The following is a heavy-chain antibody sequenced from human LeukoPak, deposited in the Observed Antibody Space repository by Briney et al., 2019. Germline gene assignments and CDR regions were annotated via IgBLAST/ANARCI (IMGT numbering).Heavy chain of an antibody. CDR3: ARDLWNFYDDSGYNRDFDS. CDR2: IGTYGGDT. J-gene: IGHJ5*01. Sequence: GASVKVSCKATSRISWVRQAPGQGLEWMGWIGTYGGDTYYAQKFQGRITVTTDTSTSTVYVELRNLRSDDTAVYYCARDLWNFYDDSGYNRDFDSWGQGTLVIVSS. V-gene: IGHV1-18*01. D-gene: IGHD3-22*01. CDR1: TSR.